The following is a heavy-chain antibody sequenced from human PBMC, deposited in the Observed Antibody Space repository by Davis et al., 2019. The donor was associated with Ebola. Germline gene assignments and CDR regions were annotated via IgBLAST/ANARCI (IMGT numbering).Heavy chain of an antibody. Sequence: ETLSLTCAVSGDSISSSNWWRWVRQPPGQGLEWVSAITGSGSLTGYADSVKGRFTISRDNSKNTLNMQMHSLRVEDTAVYYCATRGSSREFDYWGQGTLVSVSS. J-gene: IGHJ4*02. CDR3: ATRGSSREFDY. CDR2: ITGSGSLT. V-gene: IGHV3-23*01. D-gene: IGHD6-13*01. CDR1: GDSISSSN.